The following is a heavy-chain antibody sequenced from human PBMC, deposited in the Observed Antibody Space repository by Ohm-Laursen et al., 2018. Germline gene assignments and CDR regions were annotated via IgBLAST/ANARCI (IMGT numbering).Heavy chain of an antibody. CDR2: IKQDGSEK. CDR1: GFTFSSYG. CDR3: ARDPRYYGMDV. Sequence: SLRLSCAASGFTFSSYGMHWVRQAPGKGLEWVANIKQDGSEKYYVDSVKGRFTISRDNAKNSLYLQMNSLRAEDTAVYYCARDPRYYGMDVWGQGTTVIVSS. J-gene: IGHJ6*02. V-gene: IGHV3-7*01.